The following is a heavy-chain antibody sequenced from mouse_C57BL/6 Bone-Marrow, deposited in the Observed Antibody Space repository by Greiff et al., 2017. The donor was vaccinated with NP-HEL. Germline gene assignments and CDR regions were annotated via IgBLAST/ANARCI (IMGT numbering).Heavy chain of an antibody. D-gene: IGHD1-1*01. CDR2: INPYNGGH. V-gene: IGHV1-19*01. Sequence: VQLQQSGPVLVKPGASVKMSCKASGYTFTDYYMNWVKQSHGKSLEWIGVINPYNGGHRYKQKFKGKATLTVDKSSSPAYMELNSLTSEDSAVYYCARDGSREVFDYWGQGTTLTVSS. CDR1: GYTFTDYY. CDR3: ARDGSREVFDY. J-gene: IGHJ2*01.